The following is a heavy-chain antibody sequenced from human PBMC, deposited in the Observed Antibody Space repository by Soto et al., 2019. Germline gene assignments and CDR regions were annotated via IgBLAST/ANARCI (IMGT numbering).Heavy chain of an antibody. V-gene: IGHV3-48*02. J-gene: IGHJ4*02. CDR1: GFTFSSYS. Sequence: EVQLVESGGGLVQPGGSLRLSCAASGFTFSSYSMNWVRQAPGKGLEWVSYISSSSSTIYYADSVKGRFTISRDNAKNSLYLQMNSLRDEDTAVYYCAGGLYYYDSSGYWGYWGQGTVVTVSS. CDR2: ISSSSSTI. D-gene: IGHD3-22*01. CDR3: AGGLYYYDSSGYWGY.